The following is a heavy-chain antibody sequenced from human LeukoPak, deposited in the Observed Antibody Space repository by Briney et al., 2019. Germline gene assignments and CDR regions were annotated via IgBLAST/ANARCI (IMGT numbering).Heavy chain of an antibody. CDR3: ANEYCSSTSCPPDV. CDR2: ISGSGGST. V-gene: IGHV3-23*01. Sequence: GGSLRLSCAASGFTFSSYAMSWVRQAPGKGLEWVSAISGSGGSTYYADSVKGRFTISRDNSKNTLYLQMNSLRAEDTAVYYCANEYCSSTSCPPDVWGKGTTVTVSS. J-gene: IGHJ6*04. D-gene: IGHD2-2*01. CDR1: GFTFSSYA.